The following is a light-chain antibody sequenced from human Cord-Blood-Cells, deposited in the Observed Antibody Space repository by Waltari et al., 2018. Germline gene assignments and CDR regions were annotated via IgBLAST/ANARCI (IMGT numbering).Light chain of an antibody. CDR1: QSVLYRSHNQNY. J-gene: IGKJ1*01. CDR2: WAS. CDR3: QQYLSTPTT. V-gene: IGKV4-1*01. Sequence: DILMTHFPDFLDVSLGEREIVECKSSQSVLYRSHNQNYLAWYQQKTGQPPKLLIYWASTRESWVPDRFSGSGSGTDFTLTISSLQAEDVAVYYCQQYLSTPTTFGQGTKVEI.